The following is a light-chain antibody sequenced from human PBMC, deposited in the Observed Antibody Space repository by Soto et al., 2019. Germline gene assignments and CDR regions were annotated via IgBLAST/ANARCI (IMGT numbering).Light chain of an antibody. V-gene: IGKV1-39*01. Sequence: DIQLTQSPSSVSASIGDRVTISCRASQSISNYLNWYQQKPGKAPKLLIYAASSLQSGVPSRFSGSGSGTDFTLTISSLQPEDFATYYCQQSYSTPWTFGQGTKVEFK. J-gene: IGKJ1*01. CDR1: QSISNY. CDR3: QQSYSTPWT. CDR2: AAS.